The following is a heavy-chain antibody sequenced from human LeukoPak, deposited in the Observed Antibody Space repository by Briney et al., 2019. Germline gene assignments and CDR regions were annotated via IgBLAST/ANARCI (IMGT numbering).Heavy chain of an antibody. J-gene: IGHJ4*02. CDR1: GYTFTTYS. CDR2: INPSGGST. V-gene: IGHV1-46*01. Sequence: ASVKVSCKASGYTFTTYSMHWVRQAPGQGLEWMGIINPSGGSTSYALKFQGRVTMTRDTSTSTVYMELSSLRSEDTAVYYCARVATMIVVVNYFDYWGQGTLVTVSS. CDR3: ARVATMIVVVNYFDY. D-gene: IGHD3-22*01.